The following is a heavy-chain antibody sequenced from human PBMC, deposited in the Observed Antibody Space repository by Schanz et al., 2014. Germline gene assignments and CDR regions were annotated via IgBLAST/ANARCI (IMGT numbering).Heavy chain of an antibody. CDR2: ISGGGGAT. Sequence: EVQLLESGGGLVQPGGSLRLPCAASGFTFSSYAMSWVRQAPGKGLGWVAAISGGGGATYYADAVKGRFTISRDNSKNTLYLQMNSVRAEDTAVYYGAKDRSSDNDSSGYFDYWGQGTLVTVSS. V-gene: IGHV3-23*01. CDR1: GFTFSSYA. D-gene: IGHD3-22*01. CDR3: AKDRSSDNDSSGYFDY. J-gene: IGHJ4*02.